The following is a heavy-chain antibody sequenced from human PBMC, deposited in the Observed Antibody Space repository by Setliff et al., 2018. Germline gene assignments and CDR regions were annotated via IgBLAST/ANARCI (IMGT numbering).Heavy chain of an antibody. CDR1: GYSFTDYW. J-gene: IGHJ5*02. CDR2: IYPGNAGT. Sequence: PGESLKISCKGSGYSFTDYWIAWVRQTPGKGLEWMGTIYPGNAGTRYSPSFQGQVTISTDTSINTAFLQWNNLKASDTAVYYCARRGEGFFNWFDPWGQGTLVTVSS. CDR3: ARRGEGFFNWFDP. D-gene: IGHD2-21*01. V-gene: IGHV5-51*01.